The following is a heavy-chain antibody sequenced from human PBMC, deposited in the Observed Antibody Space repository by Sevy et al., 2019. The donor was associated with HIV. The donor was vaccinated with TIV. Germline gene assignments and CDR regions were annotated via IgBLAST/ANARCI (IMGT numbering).Heavy chain of an antibody. Sequence: GGSLRLSCSASRFSFRNYAMHWVRQTPGKGLEWVATFSYDENTKSYADSVKGRFTIFRDNSMNTLYMEMNSLGPDDTALYFCLRYCSSSNCRFDYWGQGTLVTLSS. CDR1: RFSFRNYA. CDR3: LRYCSSSNCRFDY. CDR2: FSYDENTK. D-gene: IGHD2-2*01. V-gene: IGHV3-30*04. J-gene: IGHJ4*02.